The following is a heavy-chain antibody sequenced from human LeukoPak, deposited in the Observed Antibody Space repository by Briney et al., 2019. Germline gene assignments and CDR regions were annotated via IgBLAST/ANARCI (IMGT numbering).Heavy chain of an antibody. CDR3: SSGKSVGAMDF. Sequence: PGGSLRLSCAASGFTFSSYAMSRVRQAPGKGLEWVSAISGSGGSTYYADSVKGRFTISRDNAKNSLSLQVNSLRVEGTAVYYCSSGKSVGAMDFWGQGTLVTVSS. D-gene: IGHD1-26*01. CDR2: ISGSGGST. J-gene: IGHJ4*02. CDR1: GFTFSSYA. V-gene: IGHV3-23*01.